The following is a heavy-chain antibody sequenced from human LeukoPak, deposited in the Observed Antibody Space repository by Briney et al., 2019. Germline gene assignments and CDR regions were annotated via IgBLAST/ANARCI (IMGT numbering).Heavy chain of an antibody. Sequence: GSLRLSCAASGFTFSSYSMNWVRQAPGKGLEWIGSIYYSGSTYYNPSLKSRVTISVDTSRNQFSLKLSSVTAADTAVYYCAANYYDSSGHNWFDPWGQGTLVTVSS. CDR1: GFTFSSYSMN. V-gene: IGHV4-59*05. CDR3: AANYYDSSGHNWFDP. D-gene: IGHD3-22*01. CDR2: IYYSGST. J-gene: IGHJ5*02.